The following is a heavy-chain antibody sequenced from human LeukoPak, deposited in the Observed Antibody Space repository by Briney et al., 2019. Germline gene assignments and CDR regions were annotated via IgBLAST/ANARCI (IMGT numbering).Heavy chain of an antibody. D-gene: IGHD5-12*01. V-gene: IGHV4-59*01. CDR1: GGSISSYY. Sequence: SETLSLTCTVSGGSISSYYWSWIRQPPGKGLEWIGYIYYSGSTNYNPSLKSRVTISVDTSKNQFSLKLSSVTAADTAVYYCARGNLDGYNFYFQHWGQGTLVTVSS. CDR2: IYYSGST. CDR3: ARGNLDGYNFYFQH. J-gene: IGHJ1*01.